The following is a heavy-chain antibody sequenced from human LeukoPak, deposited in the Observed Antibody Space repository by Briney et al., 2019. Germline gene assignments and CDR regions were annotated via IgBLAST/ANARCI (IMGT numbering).Heavy chain of an antibody. CDR2: ISSNGGST. D-gene: IGHD3-10*01. CDR3: VKGGSGSYYDY. J-gene: IGHJ4*02. V-gene: IGHV3-64D*06. Sequence: GGSLRLSCSASGFTFSSYAMHWVRQAPGKGLEYVSAISSNGGSTYYADSVKGRFTISRDNSENTLYLQMSSLRAEDTAVYYCVKGGSGSYYDYWGQGTLVTVSS. CDR1: GFTFSSYA.